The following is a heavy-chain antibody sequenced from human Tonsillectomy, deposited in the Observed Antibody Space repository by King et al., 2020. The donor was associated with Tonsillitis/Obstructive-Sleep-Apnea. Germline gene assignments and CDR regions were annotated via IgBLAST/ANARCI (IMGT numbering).Heavy chain of an antibody. D-gene: IGHD4-17*01. J-gene: IGHJ4*02. Sequence: VQLVESGGGLVQPGGSLRLSCAASGFTFSSYAMHWVRQAPGKGLEYVSAISSNGGSTYYANSVKGRFTISRDNSKNTLYLQMGSLRAEDMAVYYCARDNGDSRGPFDYWGQGTLVTVSS. CDR3: ARDNGDSRGPFDY. CDR1: GFTFSSYA. V-gene: IGHV3-64*01. CDR2: ISSNGGST.